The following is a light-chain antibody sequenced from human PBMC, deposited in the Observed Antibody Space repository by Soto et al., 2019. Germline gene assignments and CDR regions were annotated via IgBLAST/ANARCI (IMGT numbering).Light chain of an antibody. CDR2: KAS. CDR3: QQDSGPYS. Sequence: DIQMTQSPSALSASVGDRVTITCRASQSISRWLAWYQQKPGKAPKLLIYKASSLRGGVPSRFGGSGSGTVFTLTISSLQPDDVATYYWQQDSGPYSFGQGTKLEI. V-gene: IGKV1-5*03. CDR1: QSISRW. J-gene: IGKJ2*03.